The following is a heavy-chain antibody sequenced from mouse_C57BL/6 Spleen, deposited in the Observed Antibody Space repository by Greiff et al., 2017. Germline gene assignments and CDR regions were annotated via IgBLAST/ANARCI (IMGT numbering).Heavy chain of an antibody. CDR2: IDPSDSET. V-gene: IGHV1-52*01. Sequence: VQLQQPGAELVRPGSSVKLSCKASGYTFTSYWMHWVKQRPIQGLEWIGNIDPSDSETHYNQKFKDKATLTVDKSSSTAYMQLSSLTSEDSAVYYCARSDRGWYFDLWLTGTTVTVSS. J-gene: IGHJ1*03. D-gene: IGHD3-3*01. CDR1: GYTFTSYW. CDR3: ARSDRGWYFDL.